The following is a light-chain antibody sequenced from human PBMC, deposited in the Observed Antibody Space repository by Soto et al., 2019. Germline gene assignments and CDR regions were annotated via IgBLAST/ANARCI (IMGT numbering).Light chain of an antibody. J-gene: IGKJ4*01. CDR3: QQRSNWPRT. CDR2: DAS. CDR1: QSVSSY. Sequence: EIMLTQSPATLSLSPGERATISCRASQSVSSYLVWYQQKPGQAPRLLIYDASNRATGSPARFSGSGSGTDFTLTISSLEPEGFAVYYCQQRSNWPRTFGGGTKV. V-gene: IGKV3-11*01.